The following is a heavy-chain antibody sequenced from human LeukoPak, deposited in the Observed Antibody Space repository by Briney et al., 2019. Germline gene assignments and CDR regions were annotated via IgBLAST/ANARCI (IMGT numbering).Heavy chain of an antibody. V-gene: IGHV3-15*01. Sequence: GGSLRLSCAASGFTFSNAWMSWVRQAPGKGPEWVGRIKSKTDGGTTDYAAPVKGRFTISRDDSKNTLYLQMNSLKTEDTAVYYCTTGIKADGSGSSSDYWGQGTLVTVSS. CDR3: TTGIKADGSGSSSDY. D-gene: IGHD3-10*01. J-gene: IGHJ4*02. CDR1: GFTFSNAW. CDR2: IKSKTDGGTT.